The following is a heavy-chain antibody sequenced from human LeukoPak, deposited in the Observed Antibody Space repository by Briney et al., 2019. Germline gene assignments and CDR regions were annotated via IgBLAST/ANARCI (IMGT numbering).Heavy chain of an antibody. CDR2: IYYSGST. J-gene: IGHJ4*02. V-gene: IGHV4-39*01. CDR1: GGSISSSSYY. D-gene: IGHD3-22*01. CDR3: ARQRATYYYDSSGYYLQPYYFDY. Sequence: SETLSLTCTVSGGSISSSSYYRGWIRQPPGKGLEWIGSIYYSGSTYYNPSLKSRVTISVDTSNDQFSLKLSSVTDADTAVCYCARQRATYYYDSSGYYLQPYYFDYWGQGTLVTVSS.